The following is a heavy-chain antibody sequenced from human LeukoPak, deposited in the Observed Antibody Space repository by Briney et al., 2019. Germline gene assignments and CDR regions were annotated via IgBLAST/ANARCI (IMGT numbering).Heavy chain of an antibody. CDR3: ARERASYCSSTSCSGSGMDA. V-gene: IGHV3-21*01. CDR1: GFSFSSHW. CDR2: ISSSSSYI. J-gene: IGHJ6*02. D-gene: IGHD2-2*01. Sequence: GGSLRLSCAGSGFSFSSHWMSWVRQAPGKGLEWVSSISSSSSYIYYADSVKGRFTISRDNAKNSLYLQMNSLRAEDTAVYYCARERASYCSSTSCSGSGMDAWGQGTTVSVSS.